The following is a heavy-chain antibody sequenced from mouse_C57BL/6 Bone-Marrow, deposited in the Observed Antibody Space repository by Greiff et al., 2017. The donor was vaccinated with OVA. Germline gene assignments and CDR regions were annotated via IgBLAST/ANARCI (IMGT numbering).Heavy chain of an antibody. CDR3: ARQGGQLRLRGYGVDY. V-gene: IGHV5-9*01. CDR1: GFTFSSYT. J-gene: IGHJ4*01. CDR2: ISGGGGNT. D-gene: IGHD3-2*02. Sequence: EVQVVESGGGLVKPGGSLKLSCAASGFTFSSYTMSWVRQTPEKRLEWVATISGGGGNTYYPDSVKGRFTISRDNAKNTLYLQMSSLRSEDTALYYCARQGGQLRLRGYGVDYWGQGTSVTVSS.